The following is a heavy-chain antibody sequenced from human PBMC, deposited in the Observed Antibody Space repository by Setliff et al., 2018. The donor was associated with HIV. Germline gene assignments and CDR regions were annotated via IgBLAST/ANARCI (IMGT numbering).Heavy chain of an antibody. V-gene: IGHV4-34*11. D-gene: IGHD3-10*01. CDR2: IYYSGST. J-gene: IGHJ4*02. CDR3: ARAPFYYGSWRYQTFEY. Sequence: PSETLSLTCAVYGGSLSGHYWNWIRQPPGKGLEWIGYIYYSGSTYYNPSLKSRVTISIDTSKNQFSLRLTSVTAADTAVYYCARAPFYYGSWRYQTFEYWGQGTLVTVST. CDR1: GGSLSGHY.